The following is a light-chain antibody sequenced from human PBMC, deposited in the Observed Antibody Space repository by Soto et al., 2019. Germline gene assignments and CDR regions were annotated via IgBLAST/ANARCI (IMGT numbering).Light chain of an antibody. J-gene: IGKJ1*01. V-gene: IGKV3-20*01. CDR2: DAS. CDR1: QSVSKY. CDR3: QQYGSSPWT. Sequence: EIVLTQSPATLSLSPGERASLSCRASQSVSKYLAWYQQKPGQAPRLLIYDASSRATGIPDRFSGSGSGTDFTLTISRLEPEDFAVYYCQQYGSSPWTFGQGTKVEIK.